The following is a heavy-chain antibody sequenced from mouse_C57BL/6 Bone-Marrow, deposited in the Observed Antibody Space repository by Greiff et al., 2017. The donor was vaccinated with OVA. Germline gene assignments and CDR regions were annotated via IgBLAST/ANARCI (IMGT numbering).Heavy chain of an antibody. CDR1: GYTFTSYW. D-gene: IGHD4-1*01. V-gene: IGHV1-5*01. CDR2: IYPGNIDT. Sequence: EVKLVESRTVLARPGASVKMSCKTSGYTFTSYWMHWVKQRPGQGLEWIGAIYPGNIDTSYNQTFKGQAKLTAVTSASTAYMELSSLTNEDSAVYYCTILTGTFAYWGQGTLVTVSA. CDR3: TILTGTFAY. J-gene: IGHJ3*01.